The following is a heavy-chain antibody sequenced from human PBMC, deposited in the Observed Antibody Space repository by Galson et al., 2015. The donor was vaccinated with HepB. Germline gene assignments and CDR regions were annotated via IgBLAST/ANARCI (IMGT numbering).Heavy chain of an antibody. CDR1: GLTFTSSA. CDR2: IVVGSGNT. V-gene: IGHV1-58*02. J-gene: IGHJ4*02. CDR3: AADLTVDYYDSSGSVR. D-gene: IGHD3-22*01. Sequence: SVKVSCKASGLTFTSSAMQWVRQARGQRLEWIGWIVVGSGNTNYAQKFQERVTITRDMSTSTAYMELSSLRSEDTAVYYCAADLTVDYYDSSGSVRWGQGTLVTVSS.